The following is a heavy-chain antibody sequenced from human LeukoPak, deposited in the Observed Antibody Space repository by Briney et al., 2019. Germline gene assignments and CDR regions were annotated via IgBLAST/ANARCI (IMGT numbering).Heavy chain of an antibody. CDR1: GGSISSYY. J-gene: IGHJ4*02. V-gene: IGHV4-59*01. Sequence: SETLSLTCTVSGGSISSYYWSWIRQPPGKGLEWIGYIYYSGTTNYNPSLKSRVTISVDTSKNQFSLKLSSVTTADTAVYYCARGVYIAAAQYGYWGQGTLVTVSS. CDR2: IYYSGTT. CDR3: ARGVYIAAAQYGY. D-gene: IGHD6-13*01.